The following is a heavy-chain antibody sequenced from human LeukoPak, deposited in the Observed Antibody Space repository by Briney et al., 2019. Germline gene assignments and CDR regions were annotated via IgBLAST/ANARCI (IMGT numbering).Heavy chain of an antibody. J-gene: IGHJ4*02. CDR1: GFTFSNNW. CDR2: VKKDASEK. V-gene: IGHV3-7*01. CDR3: ARDGSVWLYFDY. Sequence: PGGSLRLSCAASGFTFSNNWMTWVRQAPGKGLEWVASVKKDASEKYYVDSVKGRFTISRDNAKNSLYLQMNSLRAEDTAVYYCARDGSVWLYFDYWGQGTLVTVSS. D-gene: IGHD6-19*01.